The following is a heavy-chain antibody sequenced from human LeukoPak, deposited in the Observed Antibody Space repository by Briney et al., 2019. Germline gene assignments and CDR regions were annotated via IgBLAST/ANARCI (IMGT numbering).Heavy chain of an antibody. CDR3: ARDLTGAFDY. Sequence: PSQTLSLTCSVSGGSITSGYYYWRWIRQSPETGLEWIGRMYRTGTTNYNPSLKSRVTMSRDTSKNQFSLNLSSVTAADTAVYYCARDLTGAFDYGGQGTLVTVSS. V-gene: IGHV4-61*02. D-gene: IGHD3-9*01. CDR1: GGSITSGYYY. J-gene: IGHJ4*02. CDR2: MYRTGTT.